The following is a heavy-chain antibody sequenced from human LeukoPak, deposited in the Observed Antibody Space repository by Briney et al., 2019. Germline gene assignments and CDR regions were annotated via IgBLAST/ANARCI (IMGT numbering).Heavy chain of an antibody. Sequence: GGSLRLSCAASGFTFSNYWMHWVRQAPGKRLVWVSRINSDGSSTTYADSVKGRFTISRDNAKNTLYLQMNSLRADDTAVYYCARDRATTMFDYWAQGTLVTVSS. D-gene: IGHD5-24*01. V-gene: IGHV3-74*01. J-gene: IGHJ4*02. CDR3: ARDRATTMFDY. CDR1: GFTFSNYW. CDR2: INSDGSST.